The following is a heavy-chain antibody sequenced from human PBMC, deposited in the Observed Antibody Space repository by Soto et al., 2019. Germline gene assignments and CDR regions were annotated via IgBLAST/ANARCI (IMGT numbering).Heavy chain of an antibody. CDR1: GFGFHSYG. Sequence: PGGSLRLSCAASGFGFHSYGMHWVRQAPGEGLEWVAVISYDGSTAYFADSVKGRFTISRDNSKNTLWLQMNSLRPEDTAVYYCAKDNHPMTVDSYYYYGLDVWGQGTTVTVSS. V-gene: IGHV3-30*18. D-gene: IGHD2-21*02. CDR2: ISYDGSTA. CDR3: AKDNHPMTVDSYYYYGLDV. J-gene: IGHJ6*02.